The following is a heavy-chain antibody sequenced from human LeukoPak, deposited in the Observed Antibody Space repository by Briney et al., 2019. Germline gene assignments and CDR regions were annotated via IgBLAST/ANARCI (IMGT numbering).Heavy chain of an antibody. Sequence: GGSLRLSCAASGFTFSNYVIHWVRQAPGKGLEWVAVISYGGSNKYYADSVKGRFTISRDNSKNTLYLQMNSLRAEDTAVYYCARAKAYSTSCYDYWGQGTLVTVSS. CDR1: GFTFSNYV. CDR3: ARAKAYSTSCYDY. J-gene: IGHJ4*02. D-gene: IGHD2-2*01. CDR2: ISYGGSNK. V-gene: IGHV3-30-3*01.